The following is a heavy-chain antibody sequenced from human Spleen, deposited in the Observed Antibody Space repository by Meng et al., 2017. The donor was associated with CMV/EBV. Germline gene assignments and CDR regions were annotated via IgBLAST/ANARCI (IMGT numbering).Heavy chain of an antibody. CDR1: GFTFSSYA. J-gene: IGHJ4*02. CDR2: ISSSGSTI. D-gene: IGHD5-24*01. Sequence: GESLKISCAASGFTFSSYAMSWIRQAPGKGPEWVSYISSSGSTIYYADSVKGRFTISRDNAKNSLYLQMNSLRAEDTAVYYCARDMGDGYNQYYFDYWGQGTLVTVSS. CDR3: ARDMGDGYNQYYFDY. V-gene: IGHV3-11*01.